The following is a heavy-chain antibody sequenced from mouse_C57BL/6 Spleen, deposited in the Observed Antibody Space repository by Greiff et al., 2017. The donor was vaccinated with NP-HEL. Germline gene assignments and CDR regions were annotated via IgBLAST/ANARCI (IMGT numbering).Heavy chain of an antibody. Sequence: EVQLQQSGPELVKPGASVRISCKASGYTFTDYYMNWVKQSHGKSLEWIGDINPNNGGTSYNEKFKGKATLTVDKSSSTAYMELRSLTSEDSAVYYCARGGDDYDDFDYWGQGTTLTVSS. J-gene: IGHJ2*01. V-gene: IGHV1-26*01. CDR3: ARGGDDYDDFDY. D-gene: IGHD2-4*01. CDR2: INPNNGGT. CDR1: GYTFTDYY.